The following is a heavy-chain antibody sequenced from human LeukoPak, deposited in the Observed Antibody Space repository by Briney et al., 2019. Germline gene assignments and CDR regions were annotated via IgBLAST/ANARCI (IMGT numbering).Heavy chain of an antibody. Sequence: PEGSLRLSCAASGFTVSSNYMSWVRQAPGKGLEWVSILYSAGDIYYVDSVKGRFTISRDNSRNTLYLQMNSLRVEDSAVYYCARDRAPPTSWYFDLWGRGTLVTVSS. CDR1: GFTVSSNY. V-gene: IGHV3-53*01. D-gene: IGHD3-10*01. CDR3: ARDRAPPTSWYFDL. CDR2: LYSAGDI. J-gene: IGHJ2*01.